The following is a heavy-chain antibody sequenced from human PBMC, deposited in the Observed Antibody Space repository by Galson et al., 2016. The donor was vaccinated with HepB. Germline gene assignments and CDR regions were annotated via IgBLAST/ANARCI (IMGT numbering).Heavy chain of an antibody. Sequence: SLRLSCAASGFTFSSFSMNWVRQAPGKGLEWVSSIHSSSSTIYYADSVKGRFTISRDNARNSLYLQMNSLRAEDTAVYYCATYSGSYRLGYWGQGTLVTVSS. CDR1: GFTFSSFS. CDR2: IHSSSSTI. V-gene: IGHV3-48*01. D-gene: IGHD1-26*01. J-gene: IGHJ4*02. CDR3: ATYSGSYRLGY.